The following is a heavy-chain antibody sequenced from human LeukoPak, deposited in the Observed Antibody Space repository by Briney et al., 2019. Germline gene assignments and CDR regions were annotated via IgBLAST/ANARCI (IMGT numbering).Heavy chain of an antibody. CDR2: ISGSGGST. CDR3: AKVGDYARHYYFDY. Sequence: PGGSLRLSRAASGFTFSSYAMSWVRQAPGKGLEWVSAISGSGGSTYYADSVKGRFTISRDNSKNTLYLQMNSLRAEDTAVYYCAKVGDYARHYYFDYWGQGTLVTVSS. V-gene: IGHV3-23*01. J-gene: IGHJ4*02. D-gene: IGHD4-17*01. CDR1: GFTFSSYA.